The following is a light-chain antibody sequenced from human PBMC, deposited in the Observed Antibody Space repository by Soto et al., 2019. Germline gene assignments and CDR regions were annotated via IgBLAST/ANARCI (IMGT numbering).Light chain of an antibody. CDR2: DVS. CDR3: SSYTNSSPYVV. J-gene: IGLJ2*01. CDR1: SSDVGGYNY. Sequence: QSALTQPASVSGSPGQSITISCTGTSSDVGGYNYVSWYQQHPSKAPKLMIYDVSNRPSGVSNRFSGSKSGNTASLTISGLQAEDEADYYCSSYTNSSPYVVFGGGTKLTVL. V-gene: IGLV2-14*01.